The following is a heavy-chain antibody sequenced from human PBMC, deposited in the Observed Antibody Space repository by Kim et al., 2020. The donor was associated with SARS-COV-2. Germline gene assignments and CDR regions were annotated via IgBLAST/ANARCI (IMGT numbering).Heavy chain of an antibody. Sequence: ADSVKGRFTISRDNAKNSLYLQMNSLRAEDTALYHCARGCGGRQYNWFDPWGQGTLVTVSS. D-gene: IGHD3-16*01. CDR3: ARGCGGRQYNWFDP. J-gene: IGHJ5*02. V-gene: IGHV3-20*01.